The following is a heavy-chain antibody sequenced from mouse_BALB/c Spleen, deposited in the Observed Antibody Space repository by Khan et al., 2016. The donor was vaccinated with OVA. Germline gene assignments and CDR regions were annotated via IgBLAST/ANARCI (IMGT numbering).Heavy chain of an antibody. CDR2: ISYSGST. D-gene: IGHD2-3*01. Sequence: QLEESGPGLVKPSQSLSLTCTVTGYSITSDYARNWIRQFPGNKLEWMGYISYSGSTNYNPSLKSRISITRDTSKNQFFLQLNSVTTEDTATYYCARDGSRYNYAMDYWGQGTSVTVSS. J-gene: IGHJ4*01. CDR1: GYSITSDYA. V-gene: IGHV3-2*02. CDR3: ARDGSRYNYAMDY.